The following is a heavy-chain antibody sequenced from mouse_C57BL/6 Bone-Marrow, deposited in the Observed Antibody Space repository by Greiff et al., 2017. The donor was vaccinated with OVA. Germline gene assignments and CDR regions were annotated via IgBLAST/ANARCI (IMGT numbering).Heavy chain of an antibody. D-gene: IGHD1-1*01. CDR2: ISDGGSYT. V-gene: IGHV5-4*03. CDR1: GFTFSSYA. Sequence: EVNVVESGGGLVKPGGSLKLSCAASGFTFSSYAMSWVRQTPEKRLEWVATISDGGSYTYYPDNVKGRFTISRDNAKNNLYLQMSHLKSEDTAMYYCASLITTVVEENYFDYWGQGTTLTVSS. J-gene: IGHJ2*01. CDR3: ASLITTVVEENYFDY.